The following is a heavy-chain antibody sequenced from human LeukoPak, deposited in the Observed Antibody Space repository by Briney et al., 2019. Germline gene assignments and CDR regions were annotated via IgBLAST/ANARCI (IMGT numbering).Heavy chain of an antibody. CDR2: ISSTSRYI. CDR3: ADNLSR. Sequence: GGSLRLSCVASGFIFSSYSMNWVRQAPGKGLEWVSSISSTSRYIYYADSLKGRFTISRDNAKNSLYLQMNSLRAEDTAVYFCADNLSRWGQGTLVTVSS. CDR1: GFIFSSYS. V-gene: IGHV3-21*01. J-gene: IGHJ4*02. D-gene: IGHD1-1*01.